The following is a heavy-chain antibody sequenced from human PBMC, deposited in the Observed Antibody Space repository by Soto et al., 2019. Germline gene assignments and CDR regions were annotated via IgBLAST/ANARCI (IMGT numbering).Heavy chain of an antibody. D-gene: IGHD4-17*01. CDR2: ISGSGGST. J-gene: IGHJ3*02. V-gene: IGHV3-23*01. CDR3: AKALDYYGDFDAFDI. CDR1: GFTFSSYA. Sequence: EVQLLESGGGLVQPGGSLRLSCAASGFTFSSYAMSWVRQAPGKGLEWVSAISGSGGSTYYADSVKGRFTISRDNSKNTLYLQMNSLRSEDTDVYYCAKALDYYGDFDAFDIWGQGTMVTVSS.